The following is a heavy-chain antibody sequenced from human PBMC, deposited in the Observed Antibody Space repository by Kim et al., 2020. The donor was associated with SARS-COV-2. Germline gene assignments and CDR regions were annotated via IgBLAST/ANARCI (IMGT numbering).Heavy chain of an antibody. CDR2: ISSSSSYI. D-gene: IGHD6-19*01. J-gene: IGHJ4*02. CDR1: GFTFSSYS. CDR3: ASGQKEQWLASPLDY. V-gene: IGHV3-21*01. Sequence: GGSLRLSCAASGFTFSSYSMNWVRQAPGKGLEWVSSISSSSSYIYYADSVKGRFTISRDNAKNSLYLQMNSLRAEDTAVYYCASGQKEQWLASPLDYWGQGTLVTVSS.